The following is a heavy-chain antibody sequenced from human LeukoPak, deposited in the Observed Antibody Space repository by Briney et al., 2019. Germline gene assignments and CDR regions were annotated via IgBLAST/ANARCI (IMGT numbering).Heavy chain of an antibody. CDR1: GGSISSFY. CDR2: IYYSGST. Sequence: SETLSLTRTVSGGSISSFYWSWIRQPPGKGLEWIGYIYYSGSTNYNPSLKSRVTISVDTSKNQFSLKLSSVTAADTAVYYCARHGTSGTNLNWFDPWGQETLVTVSS. D-gene: IGHD1-1*01. J-gene: IGHJ5*02. CDR3: ARHGTSGTNLNWFDP. V-gene: IGHV4-59*01.